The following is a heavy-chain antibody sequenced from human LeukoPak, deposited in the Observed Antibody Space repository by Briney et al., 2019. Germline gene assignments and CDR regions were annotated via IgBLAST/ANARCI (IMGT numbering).Heavy chain of an antibody. Sequence: GGSLRLSCAASGFTFDDYAMHWVRQAPGKGLEWVSGINWNGGSTGYADSVKGRFTISRDNAKNSLYLQMNSLRAEDTALYYCARDRGYYYDSSGDGYFDYWGQGTLVTVSS. CDR3: ARDRGYYYDSSGDGYFDY. CDR2: INWNGGST. J-gene: IGHJ4*02. CDR1: GFTFDDYA. V-gene: IGHV3-20*04. D-gene: IGHD3-22*01.